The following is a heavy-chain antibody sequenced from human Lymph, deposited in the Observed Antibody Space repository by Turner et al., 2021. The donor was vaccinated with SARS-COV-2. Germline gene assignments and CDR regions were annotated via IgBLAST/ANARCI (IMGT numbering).Heavy chain of an antibody. CDR2: IYYRVSI. J-gene: IGHJ4*02. CDR3: ARGFDY. CDR1: GGSISSYY. V-gene: IGHV4-59*08. Sequence: QVQLQESGPGLVKPSETLSPTCTVPGGSISSYYWSWFRQPPGKGLEWIEYIYYRVSINYNPSIKSRVTISVDTSKNQFSLSLSSVTAADTAVYYCARGFDYWGQGTLVTVSS.